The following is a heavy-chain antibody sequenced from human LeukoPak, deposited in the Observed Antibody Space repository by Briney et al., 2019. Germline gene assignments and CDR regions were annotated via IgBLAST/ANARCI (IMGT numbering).Heavy chain of an antibody. J-gene: IGHJ4*02. Sequence: GGSLRLSCAASGFTFSSYWMHWVRHAPGKGLVWVSRINSDGSSTSYADSVKGRFTISRDNAKNTLYLQMNSLRAGDTAVYYCASSGYYTDYWGQGTLVTVSS. V-gene: IGHV3-74*01. CDR2: INSDGSST. CDR3: ASSGYYTDY. CDR1: GFTFSSYW. D-gene: IGHD3-22*01.